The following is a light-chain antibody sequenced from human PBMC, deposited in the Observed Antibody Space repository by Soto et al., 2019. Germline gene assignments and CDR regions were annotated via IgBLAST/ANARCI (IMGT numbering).Light chain of an antibody. CDR3: SSYTISNTLPFV. Sequence: QSALTQPASVSGSPGQSITISCTGTRRDVGGYNYVSWYQQYPGKSPKLLIYEVTHRPSGVSNRFSGSKSGNTASLTISGLQAEDEADYYCSSYTISNTLPFVFGTGTKVTVI. V-gene: IGLV2-14*01. J-gene: IGLJ1*01. CDR1: RRDVGGYNY. CDR2: EVT.